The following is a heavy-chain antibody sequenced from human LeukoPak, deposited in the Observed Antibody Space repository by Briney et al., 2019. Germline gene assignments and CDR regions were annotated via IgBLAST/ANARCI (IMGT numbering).Heavy chain of an antibody. CDR3: ARDVGGGPFFDY. D-gene: IGHD2-15*01. CDR2: IYYSGST. Sequence: SETLSLTCTVSGGSIRSYYWGWIRQPPGKGLEWIGYIYYSGSTTHNPSLKSRVTISLDTSKSQFSLMLTSVTAADTAVYYCARDVGGGPFFDYWGQGTLVTVSS. J-gene: IGHJ4*02. CDR1: GGSIRSYY. V-gene: IGHV4-59*01.